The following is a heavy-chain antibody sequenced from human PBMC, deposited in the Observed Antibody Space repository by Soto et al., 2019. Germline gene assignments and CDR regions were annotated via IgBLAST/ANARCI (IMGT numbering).Heavy chain of an antibody. V-gene: IGHV4-31*03. Sequence: LSLTCTVSGGSISSGGYYWSWIRQHPGKGLEWIGYIYYSGSTYYNPSLKSRVTISVDTSKNQFSLKLSSVTAADTAVYYCARDLSGGYCSGGSCHPTTIGPAFDPWGQGTLVTSPQ. CDR2: IYYSGST. CDR3: ARDLSGGYCSGGSCHPTTIGPAFDP. J-gene: IGHJ5*02. D-gene: IGHD2-15*01. CDR1: GGSISSGGYY.